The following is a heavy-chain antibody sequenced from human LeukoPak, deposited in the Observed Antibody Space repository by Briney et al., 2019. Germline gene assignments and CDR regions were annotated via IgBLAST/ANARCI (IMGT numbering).Heavy chain of an antibody. Sequence: GGSLRLSCAASGFTFSCYAMSWVRQAPGKGLVWVSRINSDGSSTSYADSVKGRFTISRDNAKNTLYLQMNSLRAEDTAVYYCARGITGTNNWFDPWGQGTLVTVSS. CDR3: ARGITGTNNWFDP. CDR2: INSDGSST. J-gene: IGHJ5*02. CDR1: GFTFSCYA. V-gene: IGHV3-74*01. D-gene: IGHD1/OR15-1a*01.